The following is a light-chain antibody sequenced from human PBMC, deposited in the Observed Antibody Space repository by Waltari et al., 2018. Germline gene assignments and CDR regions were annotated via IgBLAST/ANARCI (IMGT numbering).Light chain of an antibody. CDR3: QQYAGSLLT. V-gene: IGKV3-20*01. Sequence: EIVLTQSPGTLSLSPGERATLSCRASQSVSSNFLAWYQQKAGQAPRLLIYGASNRATGIPDRFSGSGSGTDFTLTISRLEPEDFAVYYCQQYAGSLLTFGGGTKVEI. J-gene: IGKJ4*01. CDR2: GAS. CDR1: QSVSSNF.